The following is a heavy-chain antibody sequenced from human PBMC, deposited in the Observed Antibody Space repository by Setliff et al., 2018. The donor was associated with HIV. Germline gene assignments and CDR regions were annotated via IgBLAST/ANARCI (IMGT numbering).Heavy chain of an antibody. CDR2: IIPIFGST. V-gene: IGHV1-69*13. J-gene: IGHJ2*01. CDR3: ARDDHYYDSGSYYSDWYFDL. Sequence: ASVKVSCKASGYTFTNYGISWVRQAPGQGLEWMGGIIPIFGSTKYAQNFQGRVTITADESTGTADMELSSLRSEDTAVYYCARDDHYYDSGSYYSDWYFDLWGRGTLVTVSS. D-gene: IGHD3-10*01. CDR1: GYTFTNYG.